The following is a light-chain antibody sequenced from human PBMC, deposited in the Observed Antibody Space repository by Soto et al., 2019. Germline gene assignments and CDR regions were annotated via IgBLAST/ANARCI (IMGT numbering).Light chain of an antibody. J-gene: IGLJ2*01. V-gene: IGLV2-14*03. CDR1: SSDVGGYNF. CDR3: TSYTTSDTVV. CDR2: DVS. Sequence: QSALTQPASVSGSPGQSITISCTGTSSDVGGYNFVSWYQQHPGKAPKVMIYDVSNRPSGVSNRFSGSKSGNTASLTISGLQAEDEADYYCTSYTTSDTVVFGGGTKLTV.